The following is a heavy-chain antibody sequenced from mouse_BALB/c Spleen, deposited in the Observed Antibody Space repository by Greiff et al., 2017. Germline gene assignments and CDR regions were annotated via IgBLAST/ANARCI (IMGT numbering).Heavy chain of an antibody. Sequence: EVKLVESGGGLVKPGGSLKLSCAASGFTFSSYAMSWVRQTPEKRLEWVASISSGGSTYYPDSVKGRFTISRDNARNILYLQMSSLRSEDTAMYYCARGPLYYGNFDDWGQGTTLTVSS. CDR1: GFTFSSYA. CDR2: ISSGGST. J-gene: IGHJ2*01. D-gene: IGHD2-1*01. V-gene: IGHV5-6-5*01. CDR3: ARGPLYYGNFDD.